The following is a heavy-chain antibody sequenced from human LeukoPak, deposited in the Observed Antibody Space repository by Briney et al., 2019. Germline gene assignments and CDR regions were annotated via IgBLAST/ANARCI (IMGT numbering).Heavy chain of an antibody. Sequence: GGSLRFSCAAPGLTFTSYAMSWVRQAPGKGLEWVSSVSRRGDGTYYAASVQGRFTISSDNSKKTLDLHMDSLRDEDTAVYYCAKERIGGNYGDYAVEYWGEGAMVGVCS. CDR3: AKERIGGNYGDYAVEY. CDR2: VSRRGDGT. J-gene: IGHJ4*02. V-gene: IGHV3-23*01. D-gene: IGHD4-17*01. CDR1: GLTFTSYA.